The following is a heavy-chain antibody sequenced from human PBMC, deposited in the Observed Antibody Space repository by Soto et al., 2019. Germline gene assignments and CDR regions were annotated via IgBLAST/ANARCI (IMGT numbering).Heavy chain of an antibody. CDR2: IIPIFGSA. D-gene: IGHD6-6*01. V-gene: IGHV1-69*01. J-gene: IGHJ4*02. CDR1: GGTFNNYA. CDR3: ARLLSVPL. Sequence: KVSCKASGGTFNNYAVSWVRQAPGQGLEWMGGIIPIFGSANYAPQFQGRVTITAGESTRTVYMELSSLRSEDTAIYYCARLLSVPLWGQGTLVTVSS.